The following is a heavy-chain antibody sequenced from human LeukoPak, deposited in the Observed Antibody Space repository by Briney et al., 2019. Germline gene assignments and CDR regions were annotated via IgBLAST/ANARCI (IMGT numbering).Heavy chain of an antibody. Sequence: SETLSLTRTVSGGSISSGGFYWSWIRQHPGKGLEWIGYIYYSGSTYYNPSLKSRVTVSVDTSKNQFSLTLSSVTAADTAVFYCARVSTTVTTSWFDPWGQGTLVTVSS. V-gene: IGHV4-31*03. CDR3: ARVSTTVTTSWFDP. J-gene: IGHJ5*02. CDR1: GGSISSGGFY. D-gene: IGHD4-17*01. CDR2: IYYSGST.